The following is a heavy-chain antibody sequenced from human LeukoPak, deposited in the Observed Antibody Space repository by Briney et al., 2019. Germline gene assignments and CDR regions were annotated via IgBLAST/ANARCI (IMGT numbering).Heavy chain of an antibody. CDR2: IKQDGSEK. D-gene: IGHD2-21*02. CDR3: AREIYCGGDCYYYFDY. V-gene: IGHV3-7*01. Sequence: NPGGSLRLSCAASGFTFSSYWMSWVRQAPGKGLEWVANIKQDGSEKYYVDSVKGRFTISRDNAKNSLYLQMNSLRAEDTAVCYCAREIYCGGDCYYYFDYWGQGTLVTVSS. J-gene: IGHJ4*02. CDR1: GFTFSSYW.